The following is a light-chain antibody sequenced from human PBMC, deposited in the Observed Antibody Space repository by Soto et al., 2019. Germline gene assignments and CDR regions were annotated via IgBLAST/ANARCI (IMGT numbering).Light chain of an antibody. V-gene: IGKV1-9*01. J-gene: IGKJ4*01. Sequence: DIQLTQSPSFLSASEGDRVTITCRASQDISSFLAWYQQRPGKAPQLLIYAASALQGGVPSRFSGSGSGTEFTLTISNLQPEDFATYFRQQLDTYPLTFGGGTQVEIK. CDR1: QDISSF. CDR2: AAS. CDR3: QQLDTYPLT.